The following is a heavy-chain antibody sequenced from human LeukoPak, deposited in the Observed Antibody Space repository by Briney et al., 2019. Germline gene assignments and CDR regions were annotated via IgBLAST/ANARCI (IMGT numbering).Heavy chain of an antibody. CDR3: ATSIAVAGGY. D-gene: IGHD6-19*01. CDR2: VNGGGGTT. J-gene: IGHJ4*02. CDR1: GFTFSSYA. V-gene: IGHV3-23*01. Sequence: GGSLRLSCAASGFTFSSYAMSWVRQAPGKGLEWVSTVNGGGGTTYSADSVKGRFTISRDNSKNTLFLQMNSLRAEDTAVYYCATSIAVAGGYWGQGTLVTVSS.